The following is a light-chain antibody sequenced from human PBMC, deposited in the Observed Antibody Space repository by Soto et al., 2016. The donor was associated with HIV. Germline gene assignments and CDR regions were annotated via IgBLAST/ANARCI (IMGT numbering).Light chain of an antibody. V-gene: IGKV1-8*01. Sequence: AIRMTQSPSSFSASTGDRVTITCRASQGISSYLAWYQQKPGKAPKLLIYAASTLQSGVPSRFSGSGSGTDFTLTISCLQSEDFATYYCQQYHSYLTFGGGTKVGDQT. J-gene: IGKJ4*01. CDR3: QQYHSYLT. CDR1: QGISSY. CDR2: AAS.